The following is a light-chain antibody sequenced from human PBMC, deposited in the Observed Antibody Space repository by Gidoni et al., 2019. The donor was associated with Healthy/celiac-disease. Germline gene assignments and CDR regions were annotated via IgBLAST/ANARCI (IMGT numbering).Light chain of an antibody. J-gene: IGKJ1*01. CDR1: QSISSY. Sequence: DIQMTQSPSSLSASVGDRVTITCRASQSISSYLNWYKQKPGKAPKRLIYAASSLQSGVPSRFSVSGSGTDVTLTISSLQPEDFATYYCQQSYSTPTFGQGTKLEIK. V-gene: IGKV1-39*01. CDR3: QQSYSTPT. CDR2: AAS.